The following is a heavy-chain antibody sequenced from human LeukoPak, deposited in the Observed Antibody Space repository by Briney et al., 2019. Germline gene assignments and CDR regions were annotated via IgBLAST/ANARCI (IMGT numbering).Heavy chain of an antibody. Sequence: PSETLSLTCTVSGGSISSSSYYWGWIRQPPGKGLEWIGSIYYSGSTYYNPSLKSRVTISVDTSKNQFSLKLSSVTAADTAVYYCARGIYDSSGYPHLDYWGQGTLVTVSS. CDR2: IYYSGST. J-gene: IGHJ4*02. D-gene: IGHD3-22*01. CDR1: GGSISSSSYY. V-gene: IGHV4-39*07. CDR3: ARGIYDSSGYPHLDY.